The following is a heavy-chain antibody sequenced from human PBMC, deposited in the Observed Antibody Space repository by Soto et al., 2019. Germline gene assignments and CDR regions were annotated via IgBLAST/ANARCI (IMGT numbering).Heavy chain of an antibody. CDR1: TFTFTSYG. V-gene: IGHV1-18*04. Sequence: ASVKVSCKASTFTFTSYGLTWVRQAPGQGLEWMGWISAYMGNTNYAQNLQGRVTLTTDTSTSTAHMELRSLRSDDTAVYYCARVSVWFPPRIHYAMHVWCQGPSGTVSS. D-gene: IGHD6-19*01. J-gene: IGHJ6*02. CDR2: ISAYMGNT. CDR3: ARVSVWFPPRIHYAMHV.